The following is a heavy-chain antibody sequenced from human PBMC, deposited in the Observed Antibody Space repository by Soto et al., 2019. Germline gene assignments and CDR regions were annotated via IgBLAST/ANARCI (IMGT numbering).Heavy chain of an antibody. CDR3: ATMGTPATGLYYFDF. CDR2: IYYSGST. J-gene: IGHJ4*02. CDR1: GGSISSYY. Sequence: SETLSLTCTVSGGSISSYYWSWIRQPPGKGLEWIGYIYYSGSTNYNPSLKSRVTISVDTSKNQFSLKLSSVTAADTAVYYCATMGTPATGLYYFDFWGQGTLVTVSS. V-gene: IGHV4-59*08. D-gene: IGHD2-15*01.